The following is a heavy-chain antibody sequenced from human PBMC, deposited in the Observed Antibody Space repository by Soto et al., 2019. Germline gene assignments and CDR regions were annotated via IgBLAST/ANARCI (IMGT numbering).Heavy chain of an antibody. V-gene: IGHV4-39*01. CDR2: IYYSGST. D-gene: IGHD2-2*02. Sequence: PSETLSLTCTVSAGSISRSSYYWGWIRQPPGKGLEWIGSIYYSGSTYYNPSLKSRVTISVDTSKNQFSLKLSSVTAADTAVYYCASPVHCISTSCYRAFDIRGHGTMVTVSS. CDR3: ASPVHCISTSCYRAFDI. J-gene: IGHJ3*02. CDR1: AGSISRSSYY.